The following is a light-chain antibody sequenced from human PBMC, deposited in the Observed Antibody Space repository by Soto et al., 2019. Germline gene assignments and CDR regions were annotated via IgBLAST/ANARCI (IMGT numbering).Light chain of an antibody. CDR2: GAS. CDR1: QSIRNW. Sequence: DIQMTQSPSTLSASVGDRVTITCRASQSIRNWLAWYQDKPGKAPKLLIYGASSLESGVPSRFSGSGSGTEFTLAISSLQPDDLGTYYCQQYNNYFWAFGQGTKV. V-gene: IGKV1-5*01. J-gene: IGKJ1*01. CDR3: QQYNNYFWA.